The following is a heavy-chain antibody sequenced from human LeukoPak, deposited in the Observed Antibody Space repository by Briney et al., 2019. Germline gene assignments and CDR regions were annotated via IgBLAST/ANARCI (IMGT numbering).Heavy chain of an antibody. CDR2: ISASGST. J-gene: IGHJ4*02. CDR1: GFPLTNYA. CDR3: ARSGVAATPRTSDC. V-gene: IGHV3-23*01. Sequence: GGSLRLSCAASGFPLTNYAISWVRQAPGKGLEWVSAISASGSTYYADSVKGHFTISRDNSRNTLYLQMNSLRAGDTAVYYCARSGVAATPRTSDCWGQGTLVTVSS. D-gene: IGHD2-15*01.